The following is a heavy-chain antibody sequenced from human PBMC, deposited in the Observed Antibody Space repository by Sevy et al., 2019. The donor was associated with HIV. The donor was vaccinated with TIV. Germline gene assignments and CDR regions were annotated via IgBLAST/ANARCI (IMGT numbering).Heavy chain of an antibody. D-gene: IGHD4-17*01. CDR2: ISNTGSSI. CDR3: ARDLPPSATTVSHFDY. Sequence: GGSLRLSCAASGFTFSSYEMNWVRQAPGKGLEWVSYISNTGSSIYYSDSVKGRFTMSRDNAKNSLYLQMNSLRGEDTAVYYCARDLPPSATTVSHFDYCGRGTLVTVSS. J-gene: IGHJ4*02. CDR1: GFTFSSYE. V-gene: IGHV3-48*03.